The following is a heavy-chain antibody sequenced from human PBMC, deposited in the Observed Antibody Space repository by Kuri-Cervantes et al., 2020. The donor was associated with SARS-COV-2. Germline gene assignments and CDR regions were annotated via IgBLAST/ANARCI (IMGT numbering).Heavy chain of an antibody. Sequence: GSLRLSCAVYGGSFSGYYWSWIRQPPGKGLEWIGEINHSGSTNYNPSLKSRVTISVDTSKHQFSLKLSSVTAADTAVYYCARGWYPVGATILYYFDYWGQGTLVTVSS. V-gene: IGHV4-34*01. CDR2: INHSGST. CDR1: GGSFSGYY. CDR3: ARGWYPVGATILYYFDY. D-gene: IGHD1-26*01. J-gene: IGHJ4*02.